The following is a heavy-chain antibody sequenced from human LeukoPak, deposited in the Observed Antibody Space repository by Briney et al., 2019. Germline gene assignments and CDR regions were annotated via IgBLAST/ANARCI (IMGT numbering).Heavy chain of an antibody. CDR2: IYYSGST. CDR1: GGSISSGGYY. D-gene: IGHD2-21*01. V-gene: IGHV4-31*03. Sequence: SQTLSLTCTVSGGSISSGGYYWSWIRQHPGKGLEWIGYIYYSGSTYYNPSLKSRVTISVDTSKNQFSLKLSSVTAADTAVYYCAREVVIATYFDYWGRGTLVIVSS. J-gene: IGHJ4*02. CDR3: AREVVIATYFDY.